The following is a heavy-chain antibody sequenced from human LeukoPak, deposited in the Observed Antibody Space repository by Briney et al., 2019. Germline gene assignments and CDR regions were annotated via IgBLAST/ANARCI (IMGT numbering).Heavy chain of an antibody. CDR1: GGSFSGYY. CDR2: INHSGST. CDR3: AVRAYGYAVDY. J-gene: IGHJ4*02. Sequence: PSETLSLTCAVYGGSFSGYYWSWIRQPPGKGLEWIGEINHSGSTNYNPSLKSRVTISVDTSKNQFSLKLSSVTAADTAVYYCAVRAYGYAVDYWGQGTLVTVSS. D-gene: IGHD4-17*01. V-gene: IGHV4-34*01.